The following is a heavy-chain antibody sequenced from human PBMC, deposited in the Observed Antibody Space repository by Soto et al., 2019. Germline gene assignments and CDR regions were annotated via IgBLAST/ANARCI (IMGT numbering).Heavy chain of an antibody. J-gene: IGHJ6*02. V-gene: IGHV4-31*03. Sequence: QVQLQESGPGLVKPSQTLSLTCTVSGGSINGGGYYWSWIRQHPGKGLEWIGSIYYSGNTYYSPFLKSRVSISVDTSKNHFSPRLSSVTAADTAGYYCARDPSYGDYSYYGMDVWGQGTTVTVSS. CDR1: GGSINGGGYY. CDR2: IYYSGNT. D-gene: IGHD4-17*01. CDR3: ARDPSYGDYSYYGMDV.